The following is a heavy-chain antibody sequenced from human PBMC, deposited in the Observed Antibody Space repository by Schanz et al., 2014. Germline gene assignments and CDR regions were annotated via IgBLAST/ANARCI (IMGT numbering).Heavy chain of an antibody. CDR3: ARRGIRGVFSSFDY. CDR2: INTATGNP. CDR1: GYTFSTYA. V-gene: IGHV7-4-1*02. D-gene: IGHD3-10*01. J-gene: IGHJ4*02. Sequence: QVQLVQSGSELKEPGASVKVSCKASGYTFSTYAMNWVREAPGQGLEWMGWINTATGNPTYAQGFTGRFLFSLDTSVNTAYLQISSLEADDTAVYYCARRGIRGVFSSFDYWGLGTLVTVSS.